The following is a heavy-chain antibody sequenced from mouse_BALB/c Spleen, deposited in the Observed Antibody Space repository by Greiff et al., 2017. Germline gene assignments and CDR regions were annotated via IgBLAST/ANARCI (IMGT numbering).Heavy chain of an antibody. D-gene: IGHD1-1*01. CDR2: IYPSDSYT. CDR3: TLLRGNYFDY. Sequence: QVQLQQPGAELVRPGASVKLSCKASGYTFTSYWINWVKQRPGQGLEWIGNIYPSDSYTNYNQKFKDKATLTVDKSSSTAYMQLSSPTSEDSAVYYCTLLRGNYFDYWGQGTTLTVSS. J-gene: IGHJ2*01. CDR1: GYTFTSYW. V-gene: IGHV1-69*02.